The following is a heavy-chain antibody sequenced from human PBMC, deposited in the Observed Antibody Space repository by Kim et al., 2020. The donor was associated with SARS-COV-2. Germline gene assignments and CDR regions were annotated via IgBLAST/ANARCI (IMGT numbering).Heavy chain of an antibody. D-gene: IGHD6-13*01. CDR1: GGSISSGGYY. CDR3: ATLSSSWYYDI. Sequence: SETLSLTCTVSGGSISSGGYYWSWIRQHPGKGLEWIGYIYYSGSTYYNPSLKSRVTISVDTSKNQFSLKLSSVTAADTAVYYCATLSSSWYYDIWGQGTMVTVSS. V-gene: IGHV4-31*03. CDR2: IYYSGST. J-gene: IGHJ3*02.